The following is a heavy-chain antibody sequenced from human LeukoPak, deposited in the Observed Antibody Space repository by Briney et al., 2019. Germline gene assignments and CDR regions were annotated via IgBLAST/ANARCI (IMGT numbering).Heavy chain of an antibody. Sequence: GGSLRLSCAASGFTFSSYDMHWVRQATGKGLEWVSAIGTAGDTYYPGSVKGRFTISRENAKNSLYLQMNSLRAGDTAVYYCARVGRPHDCGGDCYYDYWGQGTLVTVSS. CDR1: GFTFSSYD. CDR3: ARVGRPHDCGGDCYYDY. J-gene: IGHJ4*02. V-gene: IGHV3-13*01. D-gene: IGHD2-21*02. CDR2: IGTAGDT.